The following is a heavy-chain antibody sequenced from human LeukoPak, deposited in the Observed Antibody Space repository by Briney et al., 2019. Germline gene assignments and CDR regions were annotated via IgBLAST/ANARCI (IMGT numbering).Heavy chain of an antibody. CDR2: IGGSGGST. D-gene: IGHD3-22*01. CDR3: AIQTYDSSGYSGYFDY. J-gene: IGHJ4*02. CDR1: GFTFSSYA. Sequence: GGSLRLSCAASGFTFSSYAMSWVRQAPGKGLEWVSAIGGSGGSTYYADSVKGRFTISRDNSKNTLYLQMNSLRAEDTAVYYCAIQTYDSSGYSGYFDYWGQGTLVTVSS. V-gene: IGHV3-23*01.